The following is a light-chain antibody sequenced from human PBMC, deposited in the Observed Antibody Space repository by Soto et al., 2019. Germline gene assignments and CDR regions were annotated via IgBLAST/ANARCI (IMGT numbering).Light chain of an antibody. CDR3: QQLNSYPRT. CDR1: QSISSW. Sequence: DIQMTQSPSTLSASVGDRVTITCRASQSISSWLAWYQQKPGKAPNLLIYDASSLKHGVPSRFSGSGSGTEFTLAISSLQPDDFATYYCQQLNSYPRTFGQGTKVEIK. J-gene: IGKJ1*01. CDR2: DAS. V-gene: IGKV1-5*01.